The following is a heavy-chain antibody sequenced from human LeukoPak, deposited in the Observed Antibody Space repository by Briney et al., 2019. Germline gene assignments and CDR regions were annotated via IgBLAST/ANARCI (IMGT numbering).Heavy chain of an antibody. CDR1: GFTFSSYS. D-gene: IGHD6-13*01. J-gene: IGHJ5*02. CDR2: ISSSSSTI. CDR3: ARTVLHSSSWYGMGYNWFDP. Sequence: GGSLRLSCAASGFTFSSYSMNWVRQAPGKGLEWVSYISSSSSTIYYADSVKGRFTISRDNAKNSLYLQMNSLRAEDTAVYYCARTVLHSSSWYGMGYNWFDPWGQGTLVTVSS. V-gene: IGHV3-48*04.